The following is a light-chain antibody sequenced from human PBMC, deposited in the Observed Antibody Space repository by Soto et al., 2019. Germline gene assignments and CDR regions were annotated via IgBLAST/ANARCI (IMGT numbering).Light chain of an antibody. CDR3: LQYYTFAWT. V-gene: IGKV1-6*01. J-gene: IGKJ1*01. CDR1: QDIRNN. Sequence: AIQMTQSPSSLSASVGDRVAISCRASQDIRNNLAWYQQKPGEAPKLLIFAASNLPSGVPSRFSGSGSVTDFTLAITGLQPEDFATYYCLQYYTFAWTFGQGTKVDIK. CDR2: AAS.